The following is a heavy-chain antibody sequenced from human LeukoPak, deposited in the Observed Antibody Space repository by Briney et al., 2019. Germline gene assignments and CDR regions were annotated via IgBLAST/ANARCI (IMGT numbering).Heavy chain of an antibody. CDR3: ARDRGYCRSTSCYDGDY. J-gene: IGHJ4*02. D-gene: IGHD2-2*01. V-gene: IGHV1-2*02. CDR1: GYTFTGYY. Sequence: ASVKVSCKASGYTFTGYYMHWVRQAPGQGLEWMGWINPNSGGTNYAQKFQGRVTMTRDTSISTAYMELSILTSDDTAVYYCARDRGYCRSTSCYDGDYWGQGTLVTVSS. CDR2: INPNSGGT.